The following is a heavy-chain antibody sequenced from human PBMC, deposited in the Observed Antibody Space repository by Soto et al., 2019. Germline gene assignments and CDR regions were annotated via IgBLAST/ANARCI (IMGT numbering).Heavy chain of an antibody. CDR1: GGSFSGYY. V-gene: IGHV4-34*01. Sequence: QVQLQQWGAGLLKPSETLSLTCAVYGGSFSGYYWSWVRQTPGKGLEWIGEINHRGSTNYNPSLKRRFTISVDTSKNQFSLKLSSVTAAYTAVYYWVRVYGRNCAYWGQGTLITFSS. CDR2: INHRGST. J-gene: IGHJ4*02. D-gene: IGHD3-10*01. CDR3: VRVYGRNCAY.